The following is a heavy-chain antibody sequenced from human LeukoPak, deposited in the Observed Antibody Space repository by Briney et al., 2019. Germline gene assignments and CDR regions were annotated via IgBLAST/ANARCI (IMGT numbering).Heavy chain of an antibody. J-gene: IGHJ4*02. D-gene: IGHD1-26*01. V-gene: IGHV1-18*01. CDR1: GYTFTSYG. Sequence: GASVKVSCKASGYTFTSYGISWVRQAPGQGLEWMGWISAYNGNTNYAQKLQGRVTMTTDTSTSTAYMELRSLRSDDTAVYYCARERDSGSYESGGIDYWGQGTLVTVSS. CDR2: ISAYNGNT. CDR3: ARERDSGSYESGGIDY.